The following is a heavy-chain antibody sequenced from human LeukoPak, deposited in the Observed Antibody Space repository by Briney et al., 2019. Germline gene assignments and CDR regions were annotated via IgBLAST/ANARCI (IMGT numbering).Heavy chain of an antibody. CDR2: IYHSGST. Sequence: PSETLSLTCTGYSYSISSGYYWGWIRQPPRKGLEWIGTIYHSGSTYYNPSLKSRVTISVDTSKNQFYLKLSSVTAADTAVYYCARQCTIFGVTNFDYWGQGTLVTVSS. CDR3: ARQCTIFGVTNFDY. V-gene: IGHV4-38-2*02. CDR1: SYSISSGYY. D-gene: IGHD3-3*01. J-gene: IGHJ4*02.